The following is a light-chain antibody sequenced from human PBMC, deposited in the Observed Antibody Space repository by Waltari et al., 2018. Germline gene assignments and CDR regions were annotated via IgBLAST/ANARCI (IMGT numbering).Light chain of an antibody. V-gene: IGKV1-9*01. Sequence: DIQLTQSSSFLSASVGDRVTITCRASQDINRYLAWYQQKPGKAPKLLMYTASTLQSGVPSRFSGSGSGTEFTLTISSLQPEDFATYYCQQLKSYPLTFGGGTKVEIK. J-gene: IGKJ4*01. CDR1: QDINRY. CDR3: QQLKSYPLT. CDR2: TAS.